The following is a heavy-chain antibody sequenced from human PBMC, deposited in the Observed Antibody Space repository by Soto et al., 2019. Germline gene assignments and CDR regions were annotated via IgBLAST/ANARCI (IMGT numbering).Heavy chain of an antibody. CDR1: GYTFTGYY. J-gene: IGHJ4*02. CDR2: INPNSGGT. V-gene: IGHV1-2*04. CDR3: ARAPLSGSYCDY. Sequence: QVQLVKSGAEVKKPGASVKVSCKASGYTFTGYYMHWVRQAPGQGLEWMGWINPNSGGTNYAQKVQGWVTMTRDTSISTAYMELSRLRSDDTAVFYCARAPLSGSYCDYWGQGTLVTVSS. D-gene: IGHD1-26*01.